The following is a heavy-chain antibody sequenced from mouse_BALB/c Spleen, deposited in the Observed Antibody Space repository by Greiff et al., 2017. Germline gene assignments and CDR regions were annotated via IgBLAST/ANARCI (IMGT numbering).Heavy chain of an antibody. D-gene: IGHD1-1*01. CDR2: INPSNGRT. CDR1: GYTFTSYW. J-gene: IGHJ2*01. CDR3: ARKVADY. V-gene: IGHV1S81*02. Sequence: QVQLQQPGAELVKPGASVKLSCKASGYTFTSYWMHWVKQRPGQGLEWIGEINPSNGRTNYNEKFKDKATLTADKSSSTAYMQLSSLTSEDSAVYYCARKVADYWGQGTTLTVSA.